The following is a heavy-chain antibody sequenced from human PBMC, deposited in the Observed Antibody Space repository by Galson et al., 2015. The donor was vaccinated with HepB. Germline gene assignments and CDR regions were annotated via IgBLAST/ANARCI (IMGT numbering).Heavy chain of an antibody. J-gene: IGHJ6*02. CDR1: GFTVSGNY. CDR3: ARDQGDDYVNYYYYHGMDV. D-gene: IGHD3-16*01. Sequence: SLRLSCAPSGFTVSGNYMSWVRQAPGKGLEWVSLIYSSTTTYYASSDKGRLTISRDNSKNALYLQMNSLRAEDTAVYYCARDQGDDYVNYYYYHGMDVWGQGTTVTVSS. V-gene: IGHV3-66*03. CDR2: IYSSTTT.